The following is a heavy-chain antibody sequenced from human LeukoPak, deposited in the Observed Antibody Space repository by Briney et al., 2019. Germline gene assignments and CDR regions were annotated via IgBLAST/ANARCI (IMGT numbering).Heavy chain of an antibody. CDR3: AKEDCGVDCSTFDY. Sequence: GSLRLSCAASGFTFSRYAMSWVRQAPGKGLEWVSAISGSGGTTYDADSVKGRFTISRDNSKSTLYLQMNSLRAEDTAVYYCAKEDCGVDCSTFDYWGQGTLVTASS. CDR1: GFTFSRYA. CDR2: ISGSGGTT. V-gene: IGHV3-23*01. D-gene: IGHD2-21*02. J-gene: IGHJ4*02.